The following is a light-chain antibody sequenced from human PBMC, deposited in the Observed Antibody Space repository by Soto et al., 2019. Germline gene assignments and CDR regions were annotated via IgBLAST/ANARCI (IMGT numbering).Light chain of an antibody. CDR3: LQHNNYPLT. J-gene: IGKJ1*01. CDR1: QGIRSD. CDR2: VAS. Sequence: DIQMTQSPSSLSASVGDRVTITCRASQGIRSDLGWYQQKPGKAPKRLIYVASSLQSGVPSRFRGSGSGTEFTLTIRILQPEDFANYYCLQHNNYPLTFGPGTKVEIK. V-gene: IGKV1-17*01.